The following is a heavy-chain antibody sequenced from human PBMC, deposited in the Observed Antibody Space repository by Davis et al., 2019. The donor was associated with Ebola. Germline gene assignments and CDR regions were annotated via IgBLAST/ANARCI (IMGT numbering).Heavy chain of an antibody. CDR2: IPNYGSNE. J-gene: IGHJ5*02. CDR1: GFTSSSYG. Sequence: GGSLRLSCAVSGFTSSSYGMHWVRQAPGKGLEWVAIIPNYGSNEYYAESVKGRFTMSRDTSKNTLYLQMNSLRAEDTAVYYCARGGHDYGGWFDPWGQGTLVTVSS. V-gene: IGHV3-30*03. CDR3: ARGGHDYGGWFDP. D-gene: IGHD4-23*01.